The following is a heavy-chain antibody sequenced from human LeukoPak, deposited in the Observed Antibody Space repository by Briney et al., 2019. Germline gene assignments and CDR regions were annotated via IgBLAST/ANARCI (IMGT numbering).Heavy chain of an antibody. CDR1: GFTFSSYG. CDR3: ARDREGATGFYYFDY. D-gene: IGHD1-26*01. J-gene: IGHJ4*02. V-gene: IGHV3-30*02. CDR2: IRYDGSNK. Sequence: GGSLRLSCAASGFTFSSYGMHWVRQAPGKGLEWVAFIRYDGSNKYYADSVKGRFTISRDNSKNTLYLQMNSLRAEDTAVYYCARDREGATGFYYFDYWGQGTLVTVSS.